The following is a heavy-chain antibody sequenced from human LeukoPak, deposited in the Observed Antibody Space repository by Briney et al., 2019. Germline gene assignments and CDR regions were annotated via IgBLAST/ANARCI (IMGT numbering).Heavy chain of an antibody. D-gene: IGHD6-13*01. CDR2: ISSGSVYI. Sequence: GGSLRLSCAASGFTFSSYAMGWVRQAPGKGLQWVASISSGSVYIYYADSMKGRFTISRDNAKNSMYLQMYSLRAEDTAVYYCARGPKYISATGPYYFDYWGQGTLVTVSS. CDR1: GFTFSSYA. J-gene: IGHJ4*02. CDR3: ARGPKYISATGPYYFDY. V-gene: IGHV3-21*01.